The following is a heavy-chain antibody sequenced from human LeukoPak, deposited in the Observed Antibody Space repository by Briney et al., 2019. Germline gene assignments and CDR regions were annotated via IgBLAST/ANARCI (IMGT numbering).Heavy chain of an antibody. V-gene: IGHV3-23*01. CDR1: GFTFSGYA. D-gene: IGHD1-26*01. CDR3: AKDRVELLRYRDAFDI. CDR2: ISGSGYST. Sequence: GGSLRLSCAASGFTFSGYAMTWVRQAPGKGLEWVSGISGSGYSTYYADSVKGRFTISRDNSKNTLYLQMNSLRAEDTAVYYCAKDRVELLRYRDAFDIWGQGTMVTVSS. J-gene: IGHJ3*02.